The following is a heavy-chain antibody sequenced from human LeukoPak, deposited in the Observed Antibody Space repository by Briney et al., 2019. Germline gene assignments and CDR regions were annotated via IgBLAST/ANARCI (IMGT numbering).Heavy chain of an antibody. V-gene: IGHV3-48*03. CDR2: ISSSGSTI. CDR3: AQVYPSMDV. Sequence: GGSLRLSCAASGFTFSSYEMNWVRQAPGKGLEWVSYISSSGSTIYYADSVKGRFTISRDNAKNSLYLQMNSLRAEDTAVYYCAQVYPSMDVWGQGTTVTVSS. D-gene: IGHD2-8*01. CDR1: GFTFSSYE. J-gene: IGHJ6*02.